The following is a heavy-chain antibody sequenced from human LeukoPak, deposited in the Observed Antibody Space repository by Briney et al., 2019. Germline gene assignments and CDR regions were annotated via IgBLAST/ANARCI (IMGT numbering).Heavy chain of an antibody. CDR1: GFTVSGNY. D-gene: IGHD1-1*01. CDR3: ARVQYYYYYMDV. CDR2: IYSSGRT. Sequence: GGSLRLSCAASGFTVSGNYMSWVRQAPGKGLEWVSVIYSSGRTYYADSVKGTFTIFRDNSKNTLYLQMNSLRAEDTAVYYCARVQYYYYYMDVWGKGTTVTISS. J-gene: IGHJ6*03. V-gene: IGHV3-66*01.